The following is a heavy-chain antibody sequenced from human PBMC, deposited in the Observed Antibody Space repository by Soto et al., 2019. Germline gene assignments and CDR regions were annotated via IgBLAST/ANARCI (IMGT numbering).Heavy chain of an antibody. J-gene: IGHJ4*02. V-gene: IGHV1-3*05. CDR2: INAGNGNT. D-gene: IGHD6-19*01. Sequence: QVQLVQSGAEEKKPGASVKVSCKASGYTFTGYAMHWVRQAPGQRLEWMGWINAGNGNTKYSQKFQGRVTITRDTSASTDYMELSRLRSEDTAVYYCARAVAVSADFDYWGQGTLVTVSS. CDR3: ARAVAVSADFDY. CDR1: GYTFTGYA.